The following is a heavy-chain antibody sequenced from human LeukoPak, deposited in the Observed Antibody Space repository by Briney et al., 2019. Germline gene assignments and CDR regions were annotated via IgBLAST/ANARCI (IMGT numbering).Heavy chain of an antibody. CDR3: AREANYYGSSGYYYRFDY. D-gene: IGHD3-22*01. CDR2: IYYSGST. V-gene: IGHV4-31*03. CDR1: GGSISSGGYY. J-gene: IGHJ4*02. Sequence: PSQTLSLTCTVSGGSISSGGYYWSWIRQHPGKGLEWIGYIYYSGSTYYNPSLKSRVTISVDTSKNQFSLKLSSVTAADTAVYYCAREANYYGSSGYYYRFDYWGQGTLVTVSS.